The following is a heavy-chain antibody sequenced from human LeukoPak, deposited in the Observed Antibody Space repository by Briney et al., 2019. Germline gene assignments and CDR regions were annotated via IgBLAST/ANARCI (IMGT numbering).Heavy chain of an antibody. V-gene: IGHV3-74*01. CDR3: ARGRPHGNDY. J-gene: IGHJ4*02. CDR1: GFTFSSYW. Sequence: GGSLRLSCAASGFTFSSYWMNWVRQAPGKGLVWVSRIASDGSSTTYADSVKGRFSISRDNAKNTLYLQMNSLRVEDTAVYYCARGRPHGNDYWGQGTLFTVSS. D-gene: IGHD4-23*01. CDR2: IASDGSST.